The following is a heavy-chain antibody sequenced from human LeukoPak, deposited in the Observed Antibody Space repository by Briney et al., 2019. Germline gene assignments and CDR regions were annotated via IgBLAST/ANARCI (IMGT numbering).Heavy chain of an antibody. CDR3: ATDVNWGFDY. CDR1: GFPFSDYS. Sequence: GGSLRLSCAASGFPFSDYSLNWVRQAPGQRLEWIANIRGTGGGVYYAASVEGRFTISRDNAKNSLDLQMNSLTGVDTALYYCATDVNWGFDYWGQAALVTVSS. J-gene: IGHJ4*02. D-gene: IGHD7-27*01. CDR2: IRGTGGGV. V-gene: IGHV3-48*04.